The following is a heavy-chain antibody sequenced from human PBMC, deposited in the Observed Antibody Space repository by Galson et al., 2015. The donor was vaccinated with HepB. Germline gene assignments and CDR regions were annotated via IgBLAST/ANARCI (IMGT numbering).Heavy chain of an antibody. V-gene: IGHV1-69*04. J-gene: IGHJ6*02. D-gene: IGHD6-13*01. CDR2: IIPILGIA. CDR3: ARDLTSAGYSSSWYNSYYYYGMDV. CDR1: GGTFSSYT. Sequence: SVKVSCKASGGTFSSYTISWVRQAPGQGLEWMGRIIPILGIANYAQKFQGRVTITADKSTSTAYMELSSLRSEDTAVYYCARDLTSAGYSSSWYNSYYYYGMDVWGQGTTVTVSS.